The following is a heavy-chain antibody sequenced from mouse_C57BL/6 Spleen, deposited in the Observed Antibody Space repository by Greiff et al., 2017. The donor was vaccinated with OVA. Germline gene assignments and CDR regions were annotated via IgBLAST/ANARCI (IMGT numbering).Heavy chain of an antibody. CDR1: GYSFTSYY. V-gene: IGHV1-66*01. Sequence: QVQLKESGPELVKPGASVKISCKASGYSFTSYYIHWVKQRPGQGLEWIGWIYPGSGNTKYNEKFKGKATLTADTSSSTAYMQLSSLTSEDSAVYYCARSPSNWDFAYWGQGTLVTVSA. J-gene: IGHJ3*01. D-gene: IGHD4-1*01. CDR2: IYPGSGNT. CDR3: ARSPSNWDFAY.